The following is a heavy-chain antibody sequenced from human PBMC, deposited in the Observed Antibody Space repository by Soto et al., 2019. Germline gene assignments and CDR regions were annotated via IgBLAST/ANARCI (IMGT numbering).Heavy chain of an antibody. J-gene: IGHJ4*02. Sequence: ASVKVSCKASGYTFTSYAMHWVRQAPGQRLEWMGRINAGNGNTKYSQKFQGRVTITRDTSAGTAYMELSSLRSEDTAVYYCARSMVVTALDYWGQGTLVTVSS. CDR1: GYTFTSYA. V-gene: IGHV1-3*01. CDR2: INAGNGNT. CDR3: ARSMVVTALDY. D-gene: IGHD2-21*02.